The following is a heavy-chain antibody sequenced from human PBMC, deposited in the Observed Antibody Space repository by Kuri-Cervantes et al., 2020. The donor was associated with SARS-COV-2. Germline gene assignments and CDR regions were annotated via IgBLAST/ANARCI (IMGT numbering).Heavy chain of an antibody. Sequence: GGSLRLSCAASGFSFSNFGMHWVRQAPGKGLEWVANIKQDGSEKYYVDSVKGRFTISRDNAKNSLYLQMNSLRAEDTAVYYCARDILSFLGTHYFDYWGQGTLVTVSS. CDR3: ARDILSFLGTHYFDY. CDR2: IKQDGSEK. V-gene: IGHV3-7*01. D-gene: IGHD3-16*02. CDR1: GFSFSNFG. J-gene: IGHJ4*02.